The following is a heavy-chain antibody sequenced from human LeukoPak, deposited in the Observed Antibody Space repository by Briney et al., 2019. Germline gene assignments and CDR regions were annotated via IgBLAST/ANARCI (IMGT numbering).Heavy chain of an antibody. CDR2: ISVNGRST. CDR3: AKARPPVRISVFE. Sequence: GGCLRLSCAASGFTFSSYAMSWVRQAPGKGLEWVSAISVNGRSTYYADSVKGRFTISRDNSKNTLYLQMNSLRAEDTAVYYCAKARPPVRISVFEWGQGILVTVSS. D-gene: IGHD3-3*01. CDR1: GFTFSSYA. V-gene: IGHV3-23*01. J-gene: IGHJ4*02.